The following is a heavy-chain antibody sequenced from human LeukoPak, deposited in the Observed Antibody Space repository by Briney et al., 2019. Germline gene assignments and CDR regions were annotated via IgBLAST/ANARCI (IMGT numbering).Heavy chain of an antibody. Sequence: SETLSLTCTVSGGSISSGDYYWSWIRQPPGKGLEWIGYIYYSGSTNYNPSLKSRVTISVDTSKNQFSLKLSSVTAADTAVYYCARSRITMVRGRDWFDPWGQGTLVTVSS. J-gene: IGHJ5*02. CDR3: ARSRITMVRGRDWFDP. CDR1: GGSISSGDYY. CDR2: IYYSGST. D-gene: IGHD3-10*01. V-gene: IGHV4-61*08.